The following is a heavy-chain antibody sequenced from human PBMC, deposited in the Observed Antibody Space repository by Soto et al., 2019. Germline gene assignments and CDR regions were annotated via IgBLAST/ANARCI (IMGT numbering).Heavy chain of an antibody. CDR3: AKAYYSSGWLGGRFRSQENYWYFDL. CDR2: ISGSGGST. D-gene: IGHD6-19*01. CDR1: GFTFSSYA. V-gene: IGHV3-23*01. J-gene: IGHJ2*01. Sequence: GGSLRLSCAASGFTFSSYAMSWVRQAPGKGLEWVSAISGSGGSTYYADSVKGRFTISRDNSKNTLYLQMNSLRAEDTAVYYCAKAYYSSGWLGGRFRSQENYWYFDLWGRGTLVTVSS.